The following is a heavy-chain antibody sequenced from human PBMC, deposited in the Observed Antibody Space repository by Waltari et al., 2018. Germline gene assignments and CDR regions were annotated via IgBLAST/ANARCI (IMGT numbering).Heavy chain of an antibody. CDR1: GGSISSGGYS. Sequence: QVQLQESGPGLVKPSQTLSLTCTVSGGSISSGGYSWSWIRQHPGKGLEWIGYIYHSGSTYYNPSLKSRVTISVDRSKNQFSLKLSSVTAADTAVYYCARVFGWEYQLPGVFDYWGQGTLVTVSS. D-gene: IGHD2-2*01. V-gene: IGHV4-30-2*01. CDR2: IYHSGST. CDR3: ARVFGWEYQLPGVFDY. J-gene: IGHJ4*02.